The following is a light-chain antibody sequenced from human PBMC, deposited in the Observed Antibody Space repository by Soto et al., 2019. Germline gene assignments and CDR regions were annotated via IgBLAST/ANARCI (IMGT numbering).Light chain of an antibody. CDR2: DAS. J-gene: IGKJ2*01. CDR1: QSISSW. CDR3: QQYSSYLYN. Sequence: IQMTQSPSTLSASVGDRVTITCRASQSISSWLAWYQQKPGKAPKPLIYDASSLESGVPSRFSGSGSGTEFTLTISSLQPDDFATYYCQQYSSYLYNFGQGTKVDI. V-gene: IGKV1-5*01.